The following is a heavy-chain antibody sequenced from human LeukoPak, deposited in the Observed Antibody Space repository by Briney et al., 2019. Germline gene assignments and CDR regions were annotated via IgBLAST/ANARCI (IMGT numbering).Heavy chain of an antibody. Sequence: SETLSLTCTVSGGSISSYYWSWLRQPAGKGLECLGVIYTTGSTNYNPSLKSRVTVSRDTSKNQFSLKLTSVTAADTAVYYCARGGHFFDVWGQGTKVTVSS. J-gene: IGHJ6*02. D-gene: IGHD3-16*01. CDR2: IYTTGST. CDR3: ARGGHFFDV. V-gene: IGHV4-4*07. CDR1: GGSISSYY.